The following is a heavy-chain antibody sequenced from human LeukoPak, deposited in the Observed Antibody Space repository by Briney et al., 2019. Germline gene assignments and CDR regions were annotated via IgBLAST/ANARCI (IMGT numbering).Heavy chain of an antibody. CDR1: GFTFSTYG. CDR2: ISYSGSTK. Sequence: PGGSLRLSCAASGFTFSTYGINWVRQAPGKGLEWVAVISYSGSTKYYADSVKGRFTISRDNSKNTLYLQMSSLRTDDTRIYYCARESGGTYYFDYWGQGTLVTVSS. V-gene: IGHV3-30*03. J-gene: IGHJ4*02. CDR3: ARESGGTYYFDY. D-gene: IGHD2-8*02.